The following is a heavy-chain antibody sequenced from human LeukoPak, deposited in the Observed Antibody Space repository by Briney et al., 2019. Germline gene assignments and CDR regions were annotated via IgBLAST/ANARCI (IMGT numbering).Heavy chain of an antibody. J-gene: IGHJ4*02. CDR3: ASGIAVAGPFDS. CDR1: GFTFSSNA. V-gene: IGHV3-23*01. Sequence: GGSLRLSCAASGFTFSSNAMSWVRQAPGKGLEWVSAISGSGGSPYYADSVKGRFTISRDNSKNTLYLQMNSLRAEDTAVYYCASGIAVAGPFDSWGQGTLSPSPQ. D-gene: IGHD6-19*01. CDR2: ISGSGGSP.